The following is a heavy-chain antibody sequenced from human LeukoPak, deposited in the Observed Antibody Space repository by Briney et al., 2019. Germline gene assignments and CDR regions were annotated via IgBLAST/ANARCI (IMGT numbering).Heavy chain of an antibody. CDR3: LTVVETTIAAFDI. CDR1: GFTFSNYW. D-gene: IGHD1-26*01. J-gene: IGHJ3*02. Sequence: PGGSLRLSCAASGFTFSNYWLHWVRQAPGRGLVWVSRIDANAKTTSYADSVEGRFTISTDNAKKTLYLQMNSLRVEDTAVYYCLTVVETTIAAFDIWGQGTMVTVSS. CDR2: IDANAKTT. V-gene: IGHV3-74*01.